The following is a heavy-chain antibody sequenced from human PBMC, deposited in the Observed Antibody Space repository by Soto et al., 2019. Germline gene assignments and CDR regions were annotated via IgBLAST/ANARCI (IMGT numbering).Heavy chain of an antibody. CDR1: GGSISDYY. Sequence: QVQLQESGPGLVKPSETLSLTCTVSGGSISDYYWSWIRQPPGKGLGWIGYIYHTTNYNPSLKSRVTISVNTSKNQFSLKVTSVTAADTAVYYCARTSPVAGGFDYWGQGTLVTVSS. D-gene: IGHD6-19*01. CDR2: IYHTT. CDR3: ARTSPVAGGFDY. V-gene: IGHV4-59*01. J-gene: IGHJ4*02.